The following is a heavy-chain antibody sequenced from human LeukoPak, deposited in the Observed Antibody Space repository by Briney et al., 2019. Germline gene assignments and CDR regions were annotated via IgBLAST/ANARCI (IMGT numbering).Heavy chain of an antibody. D-gene: IGHD5-12*01. V-gene: IGHV3-33*01. J-gene: IGHJ4*02. CDR2: IWYDGSNK. CDR1: ALTFSSYG. Sequence: GGSLRLSCAASALTFSSYGMQWVRQAPGKGLGWVAVIWYDGSNKSYADSVKGRFTISRDNSKNTLYLQMHSLRAEDTAVYYCARDQIVATINSFDYWGQGTLVTVSS. CDR3: ARDQIVATINSFDY.